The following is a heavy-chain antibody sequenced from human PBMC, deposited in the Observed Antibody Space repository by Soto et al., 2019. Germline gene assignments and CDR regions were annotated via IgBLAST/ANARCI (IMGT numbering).Heavy chain of an antibody. J-gene: IGHJ6*02. CDR3: ATPFPIAHIVVVKGPYYYGMDV. Sequence: ASVKVSCKASGYTFTSYGISWVRQAPGQGLEWMGWISAYNGNTNYAQKLQGRVTMTTDTSTNTAYMELRSLRSEDTAVYYCATPFPIAHIVVVKGPYYYGMDVWGQGTTVTVSS. V-gene: IGHV1-18*01. CDR2: ISAYNGNT. D-gene: IGHD2-21*01. CDR1: GYTFTSYG.